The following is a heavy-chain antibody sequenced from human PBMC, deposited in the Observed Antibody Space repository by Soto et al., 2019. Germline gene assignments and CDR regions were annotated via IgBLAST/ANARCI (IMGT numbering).Heavy chain of an antibody. Sequence: QVQLQESGPGLVKPSQTLSLTCTVSGGSISSDDYYWSWIRQPPGKGLEWIGYIYYSGSTYYNPSLKSRVTISEDTSKNQFSLKLSSVTAADTAVYYCARHQTNSGTFYFDYWGQGTLVTVSS. J-gene: IGHJ4*02. CDR1: GGSISSDDYY. CDR3: ARHQTNSGTFYFDY. CDR2: IYYSGST. V-gene: IGHV4-30-4*01. D-gene: IGHD6-19*01.